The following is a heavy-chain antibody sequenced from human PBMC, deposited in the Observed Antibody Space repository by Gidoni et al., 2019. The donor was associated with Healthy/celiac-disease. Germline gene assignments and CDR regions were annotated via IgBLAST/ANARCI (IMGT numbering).Heavy chain of an antibody. CDR2: IYPGDSDT. CDR3: ARHDGLYYYDSSGYYPPGAFDI. Sequence: EVQLVQSGAEVKKPGESLKISCKGSGYSFTSYWIGWVRQMPGKGLEWMWIIYPGDSDTSYSPSFQGQVTISADKSISTAYLQWSSLKASDTAMYYCARHDGLYYYDSSGYYPPGAFDIWGQGTMVTVSS. J-gene: IGHJ3*02. D-gene: IGHD3-22*01. V-gene: IGHV5-51*01. CDR1: GYSFTSYW.